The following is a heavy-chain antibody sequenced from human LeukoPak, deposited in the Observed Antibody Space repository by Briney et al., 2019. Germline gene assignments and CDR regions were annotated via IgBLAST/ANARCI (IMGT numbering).Heavy chain of an antibody. V-gene: IGHV3-30*18. CDR2: ISYDGSNK. CDR1: GFTFSSYG. D-gene: IGHD2-8*01. J-gene: IGHJ4*02. CDR3: AKDLRYCTNGVCYTFDY. Sequence: GGSLRLSCAASGFTFSSYGMHWVRQAPGKGLEWVAVISYDGSNKYYADSVKGRFTISRDNSKNTLYLQMNSLRAEDTAVYYCAKDLRYCTNGVCYTFDYWGQGTLVTVSS.